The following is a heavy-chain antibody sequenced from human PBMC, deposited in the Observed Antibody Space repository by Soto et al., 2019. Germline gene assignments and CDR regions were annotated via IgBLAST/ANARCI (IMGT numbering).Heavy chain of an antibody. V-gene: IGHV3-30*18. Sequence: QVQLVESGGGVVQPGRSLRLSCAASGFTFSSYGMHWVRQAPGKGLEWVAVISYDGSNKYYADSVKGRFTISRDNSKNTLYLQMNSLRAEDTAVYYCAKERRLICFDYWGQGTLVTVSS. CDR2: ISYDGSNK. D-gene: IGHD3-22*01. CDR3: AKERRLICFDY. CDR1: GFTFSSYG. J-gene: IGHJ4*02.